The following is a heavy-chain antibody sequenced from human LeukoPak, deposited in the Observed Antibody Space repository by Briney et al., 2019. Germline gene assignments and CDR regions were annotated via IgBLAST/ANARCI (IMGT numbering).Heavy chain of an antibody. J-gene: IGHJ4*02. Sequence: SETLSLTCTVSGGSVSSGSYYWSWIRQPPGKGPEWIGYIYYSGSTNYNPSLKSRVTISVDTSKNQFSLKLSSVTAADTAVYYCASTYYYDSSGYHPDYWGQGTLVTVSS. D-gene: IGHD3-22*01. CDR2: IYYSGST. V-gene: IGHV4-61*01. CDR3: ASTYYYDSSGYHPDY. CDR1: GGSVSSGSYY.